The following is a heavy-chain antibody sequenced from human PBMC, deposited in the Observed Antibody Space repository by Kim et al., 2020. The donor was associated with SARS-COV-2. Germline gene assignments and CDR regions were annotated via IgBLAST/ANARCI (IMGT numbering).Heavy chain of an antibody. CDR3: ARDRGQLVPEGFDY. CDR1: GGTFSSYT. CDR2: IIPILGIA. J-gene: IGHJ4*02. Sequence: SVKVSCKASGGTFSSYTISWVRQAPGQGLEWMGRIIPILGIANYAQKFQGRVTITADKSTSTAYMELSSLRSEDTAVYYCARDRGQLVPEGFDYWGQGTLVTVSS. D-gene: IGHD6-13*01. V-gene: IGHV1-69*04.